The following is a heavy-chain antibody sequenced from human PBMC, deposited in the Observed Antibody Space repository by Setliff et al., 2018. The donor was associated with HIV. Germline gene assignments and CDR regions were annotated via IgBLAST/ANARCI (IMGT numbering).Heavy chain of an antibody. V-gene: IGHV4-4*08. Sequence: PSETLSLTCTVSGDSSSNDYWTWVRQPPGKGLEWIGNIHTSGTTKYNPSLNSRVTISVDMSKSQCSLRLSSVTAADTAMYYCAREYYRNGGYYSGWKYYYMDVWGKGTTVTVSS. D-gene: IGHD3-3*01. CDR1: GDSSSNDY. CDR3: AREYYRNGGYYSGWKYYYMDV. J-gene: IGHJ6*03. CDR2: IHTSGTT.